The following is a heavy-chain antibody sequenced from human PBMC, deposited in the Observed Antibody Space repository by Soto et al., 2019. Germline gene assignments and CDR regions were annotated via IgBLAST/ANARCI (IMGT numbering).Heavy chain of an antibody. CDR3: ARVPPVDTALVDYFDS. D-gene: IGHD5-18*01. V-gene: IGHV3-11*01. Sequence: PGGSLRLSCVAPGFTFSDYYMSWIRQAPGKGLEWVSYISGTITTITYADSVKGRFTISRDNSKNSLYLQMNSLRVEDTAVYYCARVPPVDTALVDYFDSWGQGTLVTVSS. CDR1: GFTFSDYY. J-gene: IGHJ4*02. CDR2: ISGTITTI.